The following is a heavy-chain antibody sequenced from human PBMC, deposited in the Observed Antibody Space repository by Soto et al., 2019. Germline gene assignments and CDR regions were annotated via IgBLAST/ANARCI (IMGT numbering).Heavy chain of an antibody. CDR1: GYTLTDYY. V-gene: IGHV1-2*02. J-gene: IGHJ2*01. D-gene: IGHD6-25*01. CDR2: INPHTGDT. Sequence: QVHLVQSGAEVKKPGASVTVSCKTSGYTLTDYYMHWVRQAPGQGLEWMAWINPHTGDTGIAERFQGRVTMARDTSTNTAHMGLTSLTSGDTAIYYCAREGGAAPGARREWYLDLWGRGSLVTVSS. CDR3: AREGGAAPGARREWYLDL.